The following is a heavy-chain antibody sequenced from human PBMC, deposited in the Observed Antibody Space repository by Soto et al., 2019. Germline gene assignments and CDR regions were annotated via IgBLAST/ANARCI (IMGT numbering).Heavy chain of an antibody. V-gene: IGHV1-69*16. J-gene: IGHJ5*02. CDR3: ARGKARPRLFNWFDP. Sequence: SVKVSCKASGGGNLRDYRTTWVRRAPGQGLEWMGGINPKRGSANYAQNFQGRVTITRNASTNTVYMELRSLRSDDTAVYYCARGKARPRLFNWFDPWGQGTLVTVSS. D-gene: IGHD1-1*01. CDR1: GGGNLRDYR. CDR2: INPKRGSA.